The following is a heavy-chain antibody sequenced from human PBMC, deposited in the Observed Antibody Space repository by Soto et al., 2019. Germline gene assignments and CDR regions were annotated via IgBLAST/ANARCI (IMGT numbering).Heavy chain of an antibody. CDR3: ATWGGSAYYYDMDV. Sequence: HPGGSLRLSCAASGLTFSSHEMNWVRQAPGKGLECISYISSSGSTIYYADSVKGRFTISRDNAKNSLYLQMNSLRAEDTAVYYCATWGGSAYYYDMDVWGQGTTVTVSS. CDR1: GLTFSSHE. J-gene: IGHJ6*02. CDR2: ISSSGSTI. V-gene: IGHV3-48*03. D-gene: IGHD2-15*01.